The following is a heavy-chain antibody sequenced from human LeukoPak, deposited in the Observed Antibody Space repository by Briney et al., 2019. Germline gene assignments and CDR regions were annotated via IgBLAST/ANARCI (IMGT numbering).Heavy chain of an antibody. CDR3: ARPTTYYYDSSGPTGDAFGI. Sequence: GESLKISCKGSGYSFTSYWIGWVRQLPGKGLEWMGIIYPGDSDTRYSPSFQGQVTISADKSISTSYLQWSSLKASDTAMYYCARPTTYYYDSSGPTGDAFGIWGQGTMVTVSS. V-gene: IGHV5-51*01. CDR1: GYSFTSYW. J-gene: IGHJ3*02. D-gene: IGHD3-22*01. CDR2: IYPGDSDT.